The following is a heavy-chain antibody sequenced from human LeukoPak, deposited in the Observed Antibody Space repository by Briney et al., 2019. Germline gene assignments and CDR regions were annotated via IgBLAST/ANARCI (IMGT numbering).Heavy chain of an antibody. V-gene: IGHV3-30*04. D-gene: IGHD2-15*01. CDR2: ISYDGSNK. J-gene: IGHJ5*02. Sequence: GGSLRLSCAASGFTFSSYAMHWVRQALGKGLEWVAVISYDGSNKYYADSVKGRFTISRDNSKNTLYLQMNSLRAEDTAVYYCARGGRYCSGGSCYLNWFDPWGQGTLVTVSS. CDR1: GFTFSSYA. CDR3: ARGGRYCSGGSCYLNWFDP.